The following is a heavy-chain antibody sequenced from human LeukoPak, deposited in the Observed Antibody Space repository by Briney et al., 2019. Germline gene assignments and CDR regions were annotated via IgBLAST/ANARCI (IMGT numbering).Heavy chain of an antibody. CDR1: GYTFTSYY. V-gene: IGHV1-46*03. CDR2: INPSGGST. D-gene: IGHD2-2*02. J-gene: IGHJ4*02. CDR3: ARSVVVPAAIRNYYFDY. Sequence: ASVKVSCKASGYTFTSYYMHWVRQAPGQGLEWMGIINPSGGSTSYAQKFQGRVTMTRDTSTSTVYMELSSLRSEDTAVYYCARSVVVPAAIRNYYFDYWGQGTLATVSS.